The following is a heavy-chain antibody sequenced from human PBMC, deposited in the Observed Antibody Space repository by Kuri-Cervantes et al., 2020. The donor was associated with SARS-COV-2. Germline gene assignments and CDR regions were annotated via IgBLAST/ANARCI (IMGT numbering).Heavy chain of an antibody. D-gene: IGHD6-13*01. V-gene: IGHV1-45*02. J-gene: IGHJ3*02. CDR1: GYTFTYRY. CDR2: ITPFNGNT. Sequence: SVKVSCKASGYTFTYRYLHWVRQAPGQALEWMGWITPFNGNTNYAKKFQDRVTITRDRSMSTAYMELSSLRSEDTAMYYCAQGIAGDAFDIWGQGAMVTV. CDR3: AQGIAGDAFDI.